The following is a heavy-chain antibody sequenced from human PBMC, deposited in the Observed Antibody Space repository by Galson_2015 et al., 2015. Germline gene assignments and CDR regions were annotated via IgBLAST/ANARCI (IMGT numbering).Heavy chain of an antibody. Sequence: SLRLSCAASGFNFSTYGMHWVRQAPGKGLEWVAIIWYDGSDSYYADSVKGRFTISRDNSKNTLYLQMNSLRAEDTAVYFCARGTPTVSWGQGTLVTVPS. J-gene: IGHJ4*02. CDR3: ARGTPTVS. CDR1: GFNFSTYG. CDR2: IWYDGSDS. V-gene: IGHV3-33*01. D-gene: IGHD4-11*01.